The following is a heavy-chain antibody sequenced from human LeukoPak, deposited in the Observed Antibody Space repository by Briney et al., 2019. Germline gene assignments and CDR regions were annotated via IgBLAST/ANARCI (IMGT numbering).Heavy chain of an antibody. V-gene: IGHV1-18*04. CDR1: GYPLPSYG. Sequence: GASVKVSCKASGYPLPSYGISWVRQAPGQGLAWMGWISAYNGNTNYAQKLQGRVTMTTDTSTSTAYMELRSLRSDDTAVYYCARGVATINSHYFDYWGQGTLVTVSS. J-gene: IGHJ4*02. CDR2: ISAYNGNT. CDR3: ARGVATINSHYFDY. D-gene: IGHD5-12*01.